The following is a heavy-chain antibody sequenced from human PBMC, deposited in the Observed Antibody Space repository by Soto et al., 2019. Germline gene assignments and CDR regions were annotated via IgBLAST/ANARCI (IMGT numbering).Heavy chain of an antibody. Sequence: QLQLQESGSGLVKPSQTLSLTCAVSGGSISSGGYSWSWIRQPPGKGLEWIGYIYHSGSTYYNPSLEIRVATAVDRSKNQCSLKLSSVTAADTAVYYCAAGGGLPRYYWGQGTLVTVSS. V-gene: IGHV4-30-2*01. J-gene: IGHJ4*02. D-gene: IGHD5-12*01. CDR2: IYHSGST. CDR3: AAGGGLPRYY. CDR1: GGSISSGGYS.